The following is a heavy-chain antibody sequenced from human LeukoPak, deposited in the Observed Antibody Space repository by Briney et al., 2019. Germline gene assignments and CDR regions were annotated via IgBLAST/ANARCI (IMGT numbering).Heavy chain of an antibody. Sequence: GASVKVSCKASGYTFTSYGISWVRQAPGQGLEWMGWISAYNGNTNYAQKLQGRVTMTTDTSTSTAYMELRSPRSDDTAVYYCARAVGEGPYSSGWYEWFDPWGQGTLVTVSS. D-gene: IGHD6-19*01. CDR1: GYTFTSYG. J-gene: IGHJ5*02. CDR2: ISAYNGNT. CDR3: ARAVGEGPYSSGWYEWFDP. V-gene: IGHV1-18*01.